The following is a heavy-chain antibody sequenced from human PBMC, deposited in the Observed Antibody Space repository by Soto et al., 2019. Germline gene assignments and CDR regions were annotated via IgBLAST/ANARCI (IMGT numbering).Heavy chain of an antibody. Sequence: QVQLVQSGAEVENPGASVKVSCKASGYTFSNFGINWVRQAPGQGLEWMGGITPYNGNANYAQKYQDRLTVTTDTSTNTAYLELRSLRSDDTAVYFCARARMYSGAYHDYWGQGTLVTVSS. CDR2: ITPYNGNA. J-gene: IGHJ4*02. CDR1: GYTFSNFG. V-gene: IGHV1-18*04. CDR3: ARARMYSGAYHDY. D-gene: IGHD1-26*01.